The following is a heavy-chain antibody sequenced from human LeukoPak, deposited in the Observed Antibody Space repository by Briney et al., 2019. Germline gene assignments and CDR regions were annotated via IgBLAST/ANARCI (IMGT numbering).Heavy chain of an antibody. Sequence: GGSLRLSCAASGLNFSDYYISWIRQAPGKGLEWVSYISGSSSIIKYADSVKGRFTVSRDNAKNSLYLQMNSLRAEDTAVYYCARGFAAAGALDYWGQGTLVTVSS. CDR2: ISGSSSII. CDR3: ARGFAAAGALDY. CDR1: GLNFSDYY. V-gene: IGHV3-11*01. J-gene: IGHJ4*02. D-gene: IGHD6-13*01.